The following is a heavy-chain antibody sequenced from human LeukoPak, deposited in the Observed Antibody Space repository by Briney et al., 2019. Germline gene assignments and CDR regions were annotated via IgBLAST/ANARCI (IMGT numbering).Heavy chain of an antibody. CDR2: ISKSGNNT. CDR1: GFTFSSYA. D-gene: IGHD4-17*01. J-gene: IGHJ4*02. V-gene: IGHV3-23*05. CDR3: AAAVTTGRAEHY. Sequence: GGSLRLSCAASGFTFSSYAMTWVRQAPGKGLEWVSGISKSGNNTYYADSVAGRLTISRDNSKNTLCLQMNSLRADDTADYYCAAAVTTGRAEHYWGQGTLVTVSS.